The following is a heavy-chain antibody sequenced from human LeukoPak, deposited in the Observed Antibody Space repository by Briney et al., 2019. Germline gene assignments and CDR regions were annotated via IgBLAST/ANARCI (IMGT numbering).Heavy chain of an antibody. Sequence: SVKVSCKASGGTFSIYAISWVRQAPGQGLEWMGGIIPIFGTANYAQKFQARVTITTAESTTKAYMELSSLRSEDTAVYYCASGSSDDYYASSGYLGYWGQGTLVTVSS. CDR1: GGTFSIYA. J-gene: IGHJ4*02. V-gene: IGHV1-69*05. CDR3: ASGSSDDYYASSGYLGY. D-gene: IGHD3-22*01. CDR2: IIPIFGTA.